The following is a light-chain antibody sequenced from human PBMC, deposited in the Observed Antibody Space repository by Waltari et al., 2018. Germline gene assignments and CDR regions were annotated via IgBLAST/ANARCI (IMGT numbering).Light chain of an antibody. CDR3: MQGIHRPWT. V-gene: IGKV2-30*01. CDR1: ESPVSSDGNTY. CDR2: KVS. J-gene: IGKJ1*01. Sequence: DVVMTQSPLSLPVILGQPASISCRTSESPVSSDGNTYLNWFQQGPGQPPRRLIFKVSNRDSGVPDRFSGSGSGTDFTLRISRVEAEDVGVYYCMQGIHRPWTFGQGTKVEIK.